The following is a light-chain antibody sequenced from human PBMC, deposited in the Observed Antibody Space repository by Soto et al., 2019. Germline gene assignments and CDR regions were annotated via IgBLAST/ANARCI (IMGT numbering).Light chain of an antibody. CDR3: CSYAGSHTWV. CDR2: DVD. J-gene: IGLJ3*02. CDR1: SSDVGDSDS. V-gene: IGLV2-11*01. Sequence: QSALTQPRSVSGSFGQSVTISCTGTSSDVGDSDSVSWYQQHPGRAPKLMISDVDKRPSGVPDRFSGSKSGNTASLTISGLPSDDEADYYCCSYAGSHTWVFGGGTKLTVL.